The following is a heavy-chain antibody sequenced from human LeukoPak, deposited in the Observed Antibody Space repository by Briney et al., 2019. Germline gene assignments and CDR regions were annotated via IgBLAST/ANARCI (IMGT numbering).Heavy chain of an antibody. D-gene: IGHD1-1*01. V-gene: IGHV1-18*01. CDR2: ISTYNGNT. J-gene: IGHJ6*03. CDR3: ARVLEITNYYYYMDV. CDR1: GYTFTSYD. Sequence: ASVKVSCKASGYTFTSYDISWVRQAPGQGLEWMGWISTYNGNTNYAQKLQGRVTMTTDTSTSTAYMELRSLRSDDTAVYYCARVLEITNYYYYMDVWGKGTTVTVSS.